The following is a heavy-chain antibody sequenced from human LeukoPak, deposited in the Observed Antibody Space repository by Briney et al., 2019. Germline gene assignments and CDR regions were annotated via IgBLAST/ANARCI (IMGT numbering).Heavy chain of an antibody. J-gene: IGHJ4*02. Sequence: GGSLRLSCAASGFTFSSYSMNWVRQAPGKGLEWVSYISSSSSFIYYADSVKGRFTISRDNAKNSLYLQMNSLRAEDTAVYYCARDMGFSSFDYWGQGTLVTVSS. V-gene: IGHV3-21*05. CDR3: ARDMGFSSFDY. CDR2: ISSSSSFI. CDR1: GFTFSSYS. D-gene: IGHD3-10*01.